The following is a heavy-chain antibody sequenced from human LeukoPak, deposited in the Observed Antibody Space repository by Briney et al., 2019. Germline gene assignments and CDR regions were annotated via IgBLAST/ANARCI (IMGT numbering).Heavy chain of an antibody. CDR3: AKIVGAYYDFWSGGYYGMDV. CDR1: GFTFSSYG. J-gene: IGHJ6*02. V-gene: IGHV3-30*18. D-gene: IGHD3-3*01. CDR2: ISYDGSNK. Sequence: GGSLRLSCAASGFTFSSYGMHWVRQAPGKGLEWVAVISYDGSNKYCADSVKGRFTISRDNSKNTLYLQMNSLRAEDTAVYYCAKIVGAYYDFWSGGYYGMDVWGQGTTVTVSS.